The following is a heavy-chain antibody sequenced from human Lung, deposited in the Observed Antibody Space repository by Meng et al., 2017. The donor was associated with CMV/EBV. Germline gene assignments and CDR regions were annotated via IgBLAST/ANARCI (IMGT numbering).Heavy chain of an antibody. CDR3: AGDEGKVSDY. CDR2: VYYSGDT. J-gene: IGHJ4*02. D-gene: IGHD3-10*01. V-gene: IGHV4-39*07. CDR1: GGSISNNISY. Sequence: SETXSLXCTVSGGSISNNISYWGWIRQPPGKGLEWIGSVYYSGDTYYNPSLKSRVTMSIDTSKNQFSLKLRSLPAADTAVYYCAGDEGKVSDYWGQGTLVTVAS.